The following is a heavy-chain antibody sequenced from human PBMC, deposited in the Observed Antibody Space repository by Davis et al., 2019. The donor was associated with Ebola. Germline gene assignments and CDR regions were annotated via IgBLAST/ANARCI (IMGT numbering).Heavy chain of an antibody. Sequence: GESLKISCAASGFTVSSNYMSWVRQAPGKGLEWVAFIRYDGSNKYYADSVKGRFTISRDNAKNSLYLQMNSLRAEDTAVYYCARAPDYYDSSGTFDYWGQGTLVTVSS. CDR2: IRYDGSNK. D-gene: IGHD3-22*01. CDR1: GFTVSSNY. V-gene: IGHV3-30*02. J-gene: IGHJ4*02. CDR3: ARAPDYYDSSGTFDY.